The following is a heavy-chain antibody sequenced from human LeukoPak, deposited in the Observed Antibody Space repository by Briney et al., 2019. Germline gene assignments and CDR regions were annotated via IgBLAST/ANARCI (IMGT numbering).Heavy chain of an antibody. CDR2: INHSGST. Sequence: PWETLSLTCAVYGGSFSGYYWSWIRQPPGKGLEWIGEINHSGSTNYNPSLKSRVTISVDTSKNQFSLKLSSVTAADTAVYYCARETKYYGSGSYFDYWGQGTLVTVSS. CDR3: ARETKYYGSGSYFDY. J-gene: IGHJ4*02. CDR1: GGSFSGYY. V-gene: IGHV4-34*01. D-gene: IGHD3-10*01.